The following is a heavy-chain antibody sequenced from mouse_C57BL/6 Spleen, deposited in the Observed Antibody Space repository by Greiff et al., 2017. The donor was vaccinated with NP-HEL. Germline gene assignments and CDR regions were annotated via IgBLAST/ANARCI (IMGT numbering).Heavy chain of an antibody. D-gene: IGHD1-1*01. CDR1: GYTFTSSW. V-gene: IGHV1-53*01. J-gene: IGHJ1*03. CDR3: ASDSGSSYCYFDV. Sequence: QVQLQQPGTELVKPGASVKLSCKASGYTFTSSWMHWVKQRPGQGLEWIGNINPSNGGTNYNEKFKSKATLTVDKSSSTAYMQLSSLTSEDSAVYYCASDSGSSYCYFDVWGTGTPVTVSS. CDR2: INPSNGGT.